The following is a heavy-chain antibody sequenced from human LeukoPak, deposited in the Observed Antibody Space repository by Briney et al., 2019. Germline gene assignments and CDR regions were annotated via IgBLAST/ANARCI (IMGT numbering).Heavy chain of an antibody. V-gene: IGHV3-48*04. CDR1: GFTFSNYS. Sequence: QPGGSLRLSCAASGFTFSNYSMNWVRQAPGKGLEWVSYISSSSSTIYYADSVKGRFTISRDNAKNSLYLQMNSLRAEDTAVYYCARDYYDSSGYYYGGHWGQGTLVTVSS. CDR2: ISSSSSTI. J-gene: IGHJ4*02. D-gene: IGHD3-22*01. CDR3: ARDYYDSSGYYYGGH.